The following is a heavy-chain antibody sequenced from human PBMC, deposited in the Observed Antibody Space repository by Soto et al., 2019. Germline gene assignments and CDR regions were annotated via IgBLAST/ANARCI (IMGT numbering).Heavy chain of an antibody. CDR1: GFTFSSYA. J-gene: IGHJ6*02. CDR3: ARDSVVTAIPREYLAFDYYGIDV. CDR2: ISYDRSNK. Sequence: QVQLVESGGGVVQPGRSLRLSCAASGFTFSSYAMHWVRQAPGKGLEWMTVISYDRSNKYYADSVKGRFTISRDNSKNTLYLQMNSLRAEDTAVYYCARDSVVTAIPREYLAFDYYGIDVWGQGTTVTVSS. V-gene: IGHV3-30-3*01. D-gene: IGHD2-21*02.